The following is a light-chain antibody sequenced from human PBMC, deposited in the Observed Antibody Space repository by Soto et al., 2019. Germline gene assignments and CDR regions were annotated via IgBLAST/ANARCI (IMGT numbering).Light chain of an antibody. CDR2: SSN. J-gene: IGLJ2*01. V-gene: IGLV1-47*01. CDR1: SSNIGSYI. Sequence: QAVVTQPPSASGTPGQRVTISCSGSSSNIGSYIVYWYQKLPGTAPKLLVYSSNQRPSGVPDRFSDSKSGTSASLAISGLRSEDEADYFCAAWDDSLSALLFGGGTQLTVL. CDR3: AAWDDSLSALL.